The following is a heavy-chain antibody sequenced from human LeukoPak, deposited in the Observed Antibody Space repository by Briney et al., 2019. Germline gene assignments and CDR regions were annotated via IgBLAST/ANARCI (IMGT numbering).Heavy chain of an antibody. CDR1: GFTFSSYS. J-gene: IGHJ3*02. D-gene: IGHD3-22*01. CDR3: AREGVYYYDSSGYYGSAFDI. CDR2: ISSSSSYI. V-gene: IGHV3-21*01. Sequence: GGSLRLSCAASGFTFSSYSMNWVRQAPGKGLEWVSSISSSSSYIYYADSVKGRFTISRDNAKNSLYLQMNSLRAEDTAVYYCAREGVYYYDSSGYYGSAFDIWGQGTMVTVSS.